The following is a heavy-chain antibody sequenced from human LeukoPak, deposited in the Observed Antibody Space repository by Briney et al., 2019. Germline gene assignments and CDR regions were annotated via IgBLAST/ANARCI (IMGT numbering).Heavy chain of an antibody. CDR2: ISGSGGNV. Sequence: PGGSLRLSCAASGFTFSSYAMTWVRLAPGKGLEWVSTISGSGGNVYYADSVKGRFTISRDNSKNTLYLQMNSLRVEDTAVYYCAKTPRYCSSNTCYAGCFQHWGQGTLVTVSS. CDR3: AKTPRYCSSNTCYAGCFQH. D-gene: IGHD2-2*01. V-gene: IGHV3-23*01. CDR1: GFTFSSYA. J-gene: IGHJ1*01.